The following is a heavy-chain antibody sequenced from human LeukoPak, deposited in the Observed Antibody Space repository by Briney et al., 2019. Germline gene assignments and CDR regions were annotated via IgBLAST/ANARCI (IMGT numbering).Heavy chain of an antibody. D-gene: IGHD2-15*01. CDR1: GFTFSSYS. CDR3: ARDLSTPADY. J-gene: IGHJ4*02. V-gene: IGHV3-48*04. Sequence: GGSLRLSCAASGFTFSSYSMNWVRQAPGKGLEWVSDISSSSSTIYYADSVKGRFTISRDNAKNSLYLQMNSLRAEDTAVYYCARDLSTPADYWGQGTLVTVSS. CDR2: ISSSSSTI.